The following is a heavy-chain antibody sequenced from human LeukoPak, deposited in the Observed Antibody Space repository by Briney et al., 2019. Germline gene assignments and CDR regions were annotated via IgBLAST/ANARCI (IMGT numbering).Heavy chain of an antibody. J-gene: IGHJ3*02. CDR2: INPNSGGT. CDR3: ARGVVEWELLDAFDI. Sequence: ASVKVSCKASGYTFTGYYMHWVRQAPGQGLEWMGWINPNSGGTNYAQKFQGRVTMTRDTSISTAYMELSRLRSDDTAVYYCARGVVEWELLDAFDIWGQGTMVTVSS. D-gene: IGHD1-26*01. CDR1: GYTFTGYY. V-gene: IGHV1-2*02.